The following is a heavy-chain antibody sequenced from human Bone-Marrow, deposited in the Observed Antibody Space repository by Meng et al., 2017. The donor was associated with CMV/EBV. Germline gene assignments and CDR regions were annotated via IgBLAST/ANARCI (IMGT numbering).Heavy chain of an antibody. D-gene: IGHD4-17*01. CDR3: ARDYGDYSPYSYYYGMDV. J-gene: IGHJ6*02. CDR1: GYTFTSYY. CDR2: INPSGGST. V-gene: IGHV1-46*01. Sequence: ASVKVSCKASGYTFTSYYMHWVRQAPGQGLEWMGIINPSGGSTSYAQKFQGRVTMTRDTSTSKVYMELSSMRSEDTAVYYCARDYGDYSPYSYYYGMDVWGQGTTVTVSS.